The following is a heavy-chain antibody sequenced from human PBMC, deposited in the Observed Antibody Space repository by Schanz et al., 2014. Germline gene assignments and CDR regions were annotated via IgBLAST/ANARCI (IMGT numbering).Heavy chain of an antibody. CDR3: AKALGLRPFDY. CDR1: GFTFSSYA. Sequence: QVQLVESGGGVVQPGGSLRLSCAASGFTFSSYAMHWVRQAPGKGLEWVAFIQFDGSKKYYADSVKGRFTISRDNSKNTLYLQMNGLRPEDTAFYYCAKALGLRPFDYWGQGTLVTVSS. CDR2: IQFDGSKK. J-gene: IGHJ4*02. V-gene: IGHV3-30*02. D-gene: IGHD2-21*01.